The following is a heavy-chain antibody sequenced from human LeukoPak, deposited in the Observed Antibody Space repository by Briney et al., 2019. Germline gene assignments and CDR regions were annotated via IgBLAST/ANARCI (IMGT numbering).Heavy chain of an antibody. V-gene: IGHV3-30*18. CDR1: GFTFSSYG. Sequence: GGSLRLSCAASGFTFSSYGMHWVRQAPGKGLEWVAVISFDGNNKYYADSVKGRFTISRDNSKNTLYLQMISLRADDTALYYCAKGGSSWSYYFDYWGQGTLVTVSS. CDR2: ISFDGNNK. J-gene: IGHJ4*02. CDR3: AKGGSSWSYYFDY. D-gene: IGHD6-13*01.